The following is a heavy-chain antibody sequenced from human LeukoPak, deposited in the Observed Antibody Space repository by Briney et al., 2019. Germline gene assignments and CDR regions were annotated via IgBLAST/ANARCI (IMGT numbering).Heavy chain of an antibody. Sequence: HPGGSLRLSCAASGFTFSSYAMGWVRQAPGKGLEWVSAISGSGGSTYYADSVKGRFTISRDNPKNTLYLQMSSLRAEDTAVYYCARDLAMYYYDSSGCLDYWGQGTLVTVSS. V-gene: IGHV3-23*01. D-gene: IGHD3-22*01. CDR3: ARDLAMYYYDSSGCLDY. J-gene: IGHJ4*02. CDR1: GFTFSSYA. CDR2: ISGSGGST.